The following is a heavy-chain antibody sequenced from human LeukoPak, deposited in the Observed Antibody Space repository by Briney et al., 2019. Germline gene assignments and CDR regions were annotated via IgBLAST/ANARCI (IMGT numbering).Heavy chain of an antibody. CDR1: GGSFSGYY. Sequence: PSETLSLTCAVYGGSFSGYYWSWIRQPPGKGLEWIGEINHSGSTNYNPSLTSRVTISVDTSKNQFSLKLSSVTAADTAVYYCARGFVVVTAMGAFDIWGQGTMVTVSS. CDR3: ARGFVVVTAMGAFDI. CDR2: INHSGST. J-gene: IGHJ3*02. D-gene: IGHD2-21*02. V-gene: IGHV4-34*01.